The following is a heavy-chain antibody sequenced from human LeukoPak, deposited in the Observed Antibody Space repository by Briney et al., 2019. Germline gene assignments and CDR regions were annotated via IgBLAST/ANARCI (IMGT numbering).Heavy chain of an antibody. J-gene: IGHJ5*02. CDR3: ARDSGTSGEVKFDP. V-gene: IGHV4-61*08. Sequence: SETLSLTCTVSDYSISSGYGYYWSWIRQPPGKGLEWIGYIYYSGSTNYNPSLKSRVTISVDTSKNQFSLKLSSVTAADTAVYYCARDSGTSGEVKFDPWGQGALVTVSS. D-gene: IGHD3-10*01. CDR1: DYSISSGYGYY. CDR2: IYYSGST.